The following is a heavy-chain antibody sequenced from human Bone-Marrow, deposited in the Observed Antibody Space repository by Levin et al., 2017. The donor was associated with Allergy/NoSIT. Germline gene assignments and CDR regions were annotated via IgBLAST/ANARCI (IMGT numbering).Heavy chain of an antibody. CDR2: INNRGVT. CDR1: GGSFGGSY. CDR3: AVFSFRYGTFDI. J-gene: IGHJ3*02. D-gene: IGHD4-17*01. V-gene: IGHV4-34*01. Sequence: SQTLSLTCAVSGGSFGGSYWSWLRPPPGKGLEWIGEINNRGVTTDNPSLKSRVTLLVDTYRKEFSLKLHSVTAADTAVYYCAVFSFRYGTFDIWGQGTMVTVSS.